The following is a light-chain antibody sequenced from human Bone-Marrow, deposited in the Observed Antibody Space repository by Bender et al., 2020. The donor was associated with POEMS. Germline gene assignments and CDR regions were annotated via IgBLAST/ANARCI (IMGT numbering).Light chain of an antibody. J-gene: IGLJ3*02. Sequence: QSALTQPRSVSGSPGQSVTISCTGTSSDVGGYDYVSWYQQHPGKAPKVMIYDVSRRPSGVPDRFFGSKSGNTASLTISGLQAEDEADYYCAVWDDSLNGWVFGGGTKLTVL. CDR2: DVS. CDR1: SSDVGGYDY. CDR3: AVWDDSLNGWV. V-gene: IGLV2-11*01.